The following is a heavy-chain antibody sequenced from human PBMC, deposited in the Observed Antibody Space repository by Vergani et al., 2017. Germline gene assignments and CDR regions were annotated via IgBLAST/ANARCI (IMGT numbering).Heavy chain of an antibody. J-gene: IGHJ1*01. CDR3: SGWYGSGAEYFQH. CDR2: ISGSGGST. D-gene: IGHD6-19*01. CDR1: GFTFSSYA. V-gene: IGHV3-23*01. Sequence: EVQLLESGGGLVQPGGSLRLSCAASGFTFSSYAMSWVRQAPGKGLEWVSAISGSGGSTYYADSVKGRFTISRDNSKNTLYLQMNSLRAEDTAVYYCSGWYGSGAEYFQHWGQGTLVTVSS.